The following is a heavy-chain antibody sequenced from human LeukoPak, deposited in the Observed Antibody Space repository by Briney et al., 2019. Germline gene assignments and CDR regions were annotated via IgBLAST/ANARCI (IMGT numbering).Heavy chain of an antibody. CDR3: ARDDRPPYSGYGYFDY. D-gene: IGHD5-12*01. CDR2: IKQDGSEK. J-gene: IGHJ4*02. Sequence: GGSLRLSCAASGFTFSSYWMSWVRQAPGKGLEWVANIKQDGSEKYYVDSVKGRFTISRDNAKNSLYLQMNSLRAEDTAVYYCARDDRPPYSGYGYFDYWGQGTLVTVSS. V-gene: IGHV3-7*01. CDR1: GFTFSSYW.